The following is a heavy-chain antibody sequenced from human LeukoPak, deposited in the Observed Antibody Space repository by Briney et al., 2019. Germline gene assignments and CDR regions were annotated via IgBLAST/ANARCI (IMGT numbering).Heavy chain of an antibody. CDR3: AREKRGIAAAGTGYGMDV. J-gene: IGHJ6*02. V-gene: IGHV1-69*04. CDR1: GGTFSSYA. Sequence: SVKVSCKASGGTFSSYAISWVRQAPGQGLEWIGRIIPILGIANYAQKFQGRVTITADKSTSTAYMELSSLRSEDTAVYYCAREKRGIAAAGTGYGMDVWGQGTTVTVSS. D-gene: IGHD6-13*01. CDR2: IIPILGIA.